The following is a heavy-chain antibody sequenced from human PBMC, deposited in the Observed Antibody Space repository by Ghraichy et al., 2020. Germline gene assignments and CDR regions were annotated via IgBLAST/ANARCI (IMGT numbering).Heavy chain of an antibody. CDR3: ARLNAVATIWPPTFDY. D-gene: IGHD5-12*01. CDR2: IYYSGST. Sequence: SETLSLTCTVSGGSISSSSYYWDWIRQPPGKGLEWIGSIYYSGSTYYNPSLKSRVTISVDTSKNQFSLKLSSVTAADTAVYYCARLNAVATIWPPTFDYWGQGTLVTVSS. J-gene: IGHJ4*02. V-gene: IGHV4-39*01. CDR1: GGSISSSSYY.